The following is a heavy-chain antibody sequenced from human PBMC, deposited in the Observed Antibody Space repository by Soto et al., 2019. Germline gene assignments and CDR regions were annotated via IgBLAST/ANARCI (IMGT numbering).Heavy chain of an antibody. J-gene: IGHJ4*02. CDR1: GFTFSNSA. Sequence: EVQLLESGGDLVQPGGSLRLSCAASGFTFSNSAMSWVRQAPGKGLEWVSAISVSANTHYADSVKGRFTISRDNSKNTLSLQMNSLRADDTAVYYCGKIGYCGDNCFLQVDYWGQGALVTVSP. CDR3: GKIGYCGDNCFLQVDY. CDR2: ISVSANT. D-gene: IGHD2-21*01. V-gene: IGHV3-23*01.